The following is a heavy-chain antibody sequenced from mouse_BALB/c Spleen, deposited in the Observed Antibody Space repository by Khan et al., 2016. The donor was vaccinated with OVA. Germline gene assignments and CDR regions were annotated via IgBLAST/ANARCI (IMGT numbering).Heavy chain of an antibody. J-gene: IGHJ3*01. D-gene: IGHD1-1*01. Sequence: VRLQQSGAELAKPGASVKMSCKASGYTFTSYWMHWVKQRPGQGLEWIGYINPSTGYTEYNQRFKDKATLTADKSSSTAYMQLSSLTSGESAVYYCANHGSSSAWLTYWGQGTLVTVSA. CDR3: ANHGSSSAWLTY. CDR2: INPSTGYT. CDR1: GYTFTSYW. V-gene: IGHV1-7*01.